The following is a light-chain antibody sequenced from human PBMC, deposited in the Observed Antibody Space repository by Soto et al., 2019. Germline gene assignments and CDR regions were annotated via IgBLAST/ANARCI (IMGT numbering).Light chain of an antibody. V-gene: IGLV2-8*01. J-gene: IGLJ1*01. CDR1: SSDVGGYNY. Sequence: QSVLTQPPSASGSPGQSVTISCTGTSSDVGGYNYVSWYQQHPGKATKLMIYEVSKRPSGVPDRFSGSKSGNTASLAVSGLQAEDEADYYCSSYAGSNNFPYVFGTGTKVTVL. CDR2: EVS. CDR3: SSYAGSNNFPYV.